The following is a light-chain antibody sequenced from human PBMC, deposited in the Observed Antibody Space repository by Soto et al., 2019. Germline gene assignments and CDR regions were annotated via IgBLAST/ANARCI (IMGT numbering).Light chain of an antibody. J-gene: IGKJ3*01. V-gene: IGKV3-20*01. Sequence: EIVLTQSPGTLSLSPGERATLSCRASQSISSSYLAWYQQKPGQAPRLLIYGASTRATGIPDRFSGSGSGTDFTLTCSRLEPEDFAVYYCQQYGSSPFTFGPGTKVDIK. CDR1: QSISSSY. CDR3: QQYGSSPFT. CDR2: GAS.